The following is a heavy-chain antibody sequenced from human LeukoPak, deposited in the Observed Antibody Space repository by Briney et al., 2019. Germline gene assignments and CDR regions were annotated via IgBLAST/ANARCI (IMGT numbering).Heavy chain of an antibody. V-gene: IGHV1-2*02. D-gene: IGHD2-21*01. J-gene: IGHJ5*02. CDR2: INPNGGAT. CDR3: ASTAPEHQLDH. CDR1: GYTFTTYI. Sequence: ASVKVSCKSSGYTFTTYIMHWVRQARGEGREWMGWINPNGGATNFPHNFQGKVTMTRHSSISTAYMELSRLISYDTAVYYCASTAPEHQLDHWGQGTLVTVSS.